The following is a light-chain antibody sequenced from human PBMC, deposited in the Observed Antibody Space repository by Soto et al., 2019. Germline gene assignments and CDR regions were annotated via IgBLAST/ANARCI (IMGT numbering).Light chain of an antibody. CDR3: SSYTTSSNVV. J-gene: IGLJ2*01. V-gene: IGLV2-14*03. Sequence: QSALTQPASVCGSPGQSITISCTGTSSDVGAYNYVSWYQQHPGKVPKVMIFDVSSRPSGVSNRFSGSKSGNTASLTISGLQAEDEADYYCSSYTTSSNVVFGGGTKVTVL. CDR1: SSDVGAYNY. CDR2: DVS.